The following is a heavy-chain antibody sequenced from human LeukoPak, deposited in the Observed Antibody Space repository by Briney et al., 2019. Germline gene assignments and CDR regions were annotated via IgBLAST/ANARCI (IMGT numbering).Heavy chain of an antibody. CDR1: GFTFSSYA. CDR3: ARGHLGRYFDWLLGRNHDAFDI. D-gene: IGHD3-9*01. J-gene: IGHJ3*02. CDR2: ISYDGSNK. Sequence: GRSLRLSCAASGFTFSSYAMYWVRQAPGKGLEWVAVISYDGSNKYYADSVKGRFTISRDNSKNTLYLQMNSLRAEDTAVYYCARGHLGRYFDWLLGRNHDAFDIWGQGTMVTVSS. V-gene: IGHV3-30*01.